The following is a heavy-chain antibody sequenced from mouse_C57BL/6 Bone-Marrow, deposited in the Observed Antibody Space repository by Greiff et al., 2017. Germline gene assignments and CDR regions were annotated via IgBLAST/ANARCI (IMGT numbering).Heavy chain of an antibody. D-gene: IGHD3-2*02. CDR1: GYPFTDYY. V-gene: IGHV1-19*01. CDR2: INPYNGGT. CDR3: ARSGTAQAAWFAY. Sequence: EVQLQQSGPVLVKPGASVQMSCKASGYPFTDYYMNWVKQSHGKGLEWIGVINPYNGGTSYNQKFKGKATLTVDKSSSTAYMELNSLASADSAVYYCARSGTAQAAWFAYWGRVTLVTVCA. J-gene: IGHJ3*01.